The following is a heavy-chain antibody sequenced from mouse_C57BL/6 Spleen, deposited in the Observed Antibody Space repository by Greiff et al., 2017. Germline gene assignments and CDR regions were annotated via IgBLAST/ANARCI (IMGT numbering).Heavy chain of an antibody. Sequence: EVQLVESGGGLVKPGGSLKLSCAASGFTFSDYGMHWVRQAPEKGLEWVAYISSGSSTIYYADTVKGRFTISRDNAKNTLFLQMTSLRSEDTAMYYCARDAYDYDGGFAYWGQGTLVTVSA. V-gene: IGHV5-17*01. J-gene: IGHJ3*01. CDR3: ARDAYDYDGGFAY. CDR1: GFTFSDYG. D-gene: IGHD2-4*01. CDR2: ISSGSSTI.